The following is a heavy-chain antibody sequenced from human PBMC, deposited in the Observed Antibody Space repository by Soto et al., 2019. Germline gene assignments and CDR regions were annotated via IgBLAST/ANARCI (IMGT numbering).Heavy chain of an antibody. CDR3: ATARGYCSSTSCYNWFDP. Sequence: SETLSLTCTVSGGSISGGGYYWSWIRQHPGKGLEWIGYIYYSGSTYYNPSLKSRVTISVDTSKNQFSLKLSSVTAADTAVYYCATARGYCSSTSCYNWFDPWGQGTLVTVSS. J-gene: IGHJ5*02. CDR2: IYYSGST. D-gene: IGHD2-2*01. V-gene: IGHV4-31*03. CDR1: GGSISGGGYY.